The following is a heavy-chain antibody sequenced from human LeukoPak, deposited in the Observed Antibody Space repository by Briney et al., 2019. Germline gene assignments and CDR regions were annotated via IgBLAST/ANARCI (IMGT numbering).Heavy chain of an antibody. CDR2: IIPILGIA. CDR1: GGTFSRYA. J-gene: IGHJ5*02. D-gene: IGHD6-19*01. CDR3: ASVLSGIAVAGSFDP. Sequence: ASVKVSCKASGGTFSRYAISWVRQAPGQGLEWMGRIIPILGIANYAQKFQGRVTITADKSTSTAYMELSSLRSEDTAVYYCASVLSGIAVAGSFDPWGQGTLVTVSS. V-gene: IGHV1-69*04.